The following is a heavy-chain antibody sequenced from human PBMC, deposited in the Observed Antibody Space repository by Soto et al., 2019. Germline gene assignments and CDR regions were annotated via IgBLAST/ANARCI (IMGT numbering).Heavy chain of an antibody. Sequence: SETLSLTCTVSGGSINNNYLSWIRQPPGRGLEWIGYIFSNGRTNYNPSLETRVAISVYTSKNQLSLKLRSVTAADTAVYYCARGGDNSPWYYSLWGQGTLVTVSS. D-gene: IGHD3-10*01. CDR3: ARGGDNSPWYYSL. CDR2: IFSNGRT. V-gene: IGHV4-59*01. CDR1: GGSINNNY. J-gene: IGHJ4*02.